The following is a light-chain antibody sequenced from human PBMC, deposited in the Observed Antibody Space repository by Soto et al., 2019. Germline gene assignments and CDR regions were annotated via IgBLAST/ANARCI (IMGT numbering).Light chain of an antibody. V-gene: IGKV4-1*01. Sequence: DIVMTQSPDSLAVSLGERATINCKSSQSVFYSSNNKNYLAWYQQKPGQPPKLLIYWASTRESGVPDRFSGSGSGAAFTLTISSLRAEDVAVYYCQQYYSIPYTFGQWTKLEIK. J-gene: IGKJ2*01. CDR3: QQYYSIPYT. CDR1: QSVFYSSNNKNY. CDR2: WAS.